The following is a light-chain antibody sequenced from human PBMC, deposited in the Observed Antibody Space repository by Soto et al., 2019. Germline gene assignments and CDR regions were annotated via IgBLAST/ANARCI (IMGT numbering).Light chain of an antibody. CDR2: LNSDGSH. V-gene: IGLV4-69*01. CDR1: SGHSSYA. J-gene: IGLJ3*02. CDR3: QTWGTGPWV. Sequence: QPVLTQSPSASASLGASVKLTCTLSSGHSSYAIACHQQQPEKGPRYLMKLNSDGSHNKGDGIPDRFSGSSSGAERYLTISSLQSEDEADYYCQTWGTGPWVFGGGTKLTVL.